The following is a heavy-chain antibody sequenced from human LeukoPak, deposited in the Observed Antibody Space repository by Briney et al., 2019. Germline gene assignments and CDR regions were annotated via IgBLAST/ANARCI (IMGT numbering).Heavy chain of an antibody. CDR2: IRYDGSNK. Sequence: PGGSLRLSCAASGFTFSSYGMHWVRQAPGKGLEWVAFIRYDGSNKYYADSAKGRFTISRDNSKNTLYLQMNSLRAEDTAVYYCAKDPKYSSSAIDYWGQGTLVTVSS. V-gene: IGHV3-30*02. J-gene: IGHJ4*02. CDR1: GFTFSSYG. D-gene: IGHD6-6*01. CDR3: AKDPKYSSSAIDY.